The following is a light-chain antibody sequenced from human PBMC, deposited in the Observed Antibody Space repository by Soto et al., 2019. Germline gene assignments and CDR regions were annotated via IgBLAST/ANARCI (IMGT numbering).Light chain of an antibody. CDR1: QSLVYTNGNTY. CDR2: KVS. CDR3: MQGTHWPRT. V-gene: IGKV2-30*01. J-gene: IGKJ1*01. Sequence: DDVMIQSRRSLPVTLGQPASISCRSSQSLVYTNGNTYLNWFQQRPGQSPRRLIYKVSNRDSGVPDRFSGSGSGTDFTLTISRVEAEDVGFYYRMQGTHWPRTFGQGTRVEI.